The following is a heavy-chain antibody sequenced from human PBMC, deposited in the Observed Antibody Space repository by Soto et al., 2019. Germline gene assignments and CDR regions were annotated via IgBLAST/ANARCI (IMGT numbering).Heavy chain of an antibody. D-gene: IGHD3-10*01. J-gene: IGHJ6*02. Sequence: GESLNSSCKGSGYSFTSDCIGCVRQMPGKGLKWMWIIYPGDSDTRYSPSFQGQVTISAGKSISTAYLQWSSLKASDTAMYSCVLHWRGEYYGIYVRSLQTTVTVSS. CDR1: GYSFTSDC. CDR2: IYPGDSDT. V-gene: IGHV5-51*01. CDR3: VLHWRGEYYGIYV.